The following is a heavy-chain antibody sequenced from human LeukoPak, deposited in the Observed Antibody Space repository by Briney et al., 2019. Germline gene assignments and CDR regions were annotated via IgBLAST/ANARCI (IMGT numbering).Heavy chain of an antibody. D-gene: IGHD6-25*01. CDR3: AKGQRKTSHGLDY. Sequence: PGGSLRLSCAASGFTFSSYGMHWVRQAPGKGLEWVAVISYDGSNKYYADSVKGLFTISRDNSKNTLYLQMNSLRAEETAVYYCAKGQRKTSHGLDYWGQGTLVTVSS. CDR2: ISYDGSNK. J-gene: IGHJ4*02. V-gene: IGHV3-30*18. CDR1: GFTFSSYG.